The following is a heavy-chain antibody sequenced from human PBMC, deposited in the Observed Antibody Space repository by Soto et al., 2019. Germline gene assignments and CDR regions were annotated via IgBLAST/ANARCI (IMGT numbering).Heavy chain of an antibody. CDR3: AGIPPSSGWFAP. CDR2: IYYSGST. V-gene: IGHV4-39*01. CDR1: GGSISSYSHY. D-gene: IGHD2-21*01. J-gene: IGHJ5*02. Sequence: QLQLQESGPGLVKPSETLSLTCTVSGGSISSYSHYWGWIRQPPGKGLEWIGSIYYSGSTDYNPSLKSRATTSVDTPKNFSPRKLTSVTAADTAIYSCAGIPPSSGWFAPWGQGTRVPVPS.